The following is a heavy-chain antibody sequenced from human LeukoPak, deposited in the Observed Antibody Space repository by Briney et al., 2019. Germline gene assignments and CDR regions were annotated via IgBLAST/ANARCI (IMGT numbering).Heavy chain of an antibody. Sequence: GASVKVSCKASGYTFTSYGISWVRQAPGQGLEWMGWISAYNGNTNYAQKLQGRVTMTTDTSTSTAYMELRSLRSDDPVVYYCARDLRLEPSWFDPWGQGTLVTVSS. V-gene: IGHV1-18*01. CDR1: GYTFTSYG. D-gene: IGHD1-1*01. CDR3: ARDLRLEPSWFDP. J-gene: IGHJ5*02. CDR2: ISAYNGNT.